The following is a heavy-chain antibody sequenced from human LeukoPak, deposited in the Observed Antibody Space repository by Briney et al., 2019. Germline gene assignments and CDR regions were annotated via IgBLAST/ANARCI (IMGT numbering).Heavy chain of an antibody. D-gene: IGHD2-2*01. CDR1: GFTFTSYS. V-gene: IGHV3-21*01. Sequence: SPGGSLRLSCAASGFTFTSYSMNWVRQAPGKGLEWVSSITSSSRYIYYADSVKGRFTISRDNAKNSLYLQMNSLRAEDTAVYYCARDPGYCSSTSCYSYYFDCWGQGTLVTVSS. J-gene: IGHJ4*02. CDR2: ITSSSRYI. CDR3: ARDPGYCSSTSCYSYYFDC.